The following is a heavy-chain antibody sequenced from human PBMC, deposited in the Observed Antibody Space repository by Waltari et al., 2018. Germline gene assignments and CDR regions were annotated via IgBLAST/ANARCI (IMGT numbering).Heavy chain of an antibody. V-gene: IGHV1-2*06. CDR3: AREVGATRDYYYYYMDV. Sequence: QVQLVQSGAEVKKPGASVKVSCKASGYTFTGYYMHWVRQAPGQGLEWMGRINPNSGGTNYAQKFQGRVTMTRDTSISTAYMELSRLRSDDTAVYYCAREVGATRDYYYYYMDVWGKGTTVTVSS. CDR2: INPNSGGT. J-gene: IGHJ6*03. D-gene: IGHD1-26*01. CDR1: GYTFTGYY.